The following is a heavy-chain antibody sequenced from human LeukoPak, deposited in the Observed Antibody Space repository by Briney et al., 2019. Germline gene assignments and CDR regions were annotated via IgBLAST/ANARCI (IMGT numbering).Heavy chain of an antibody. CDR3: ARVAYSGYEHF. Sequence: SVTQSLTCAVCGGSFSGHYRSWLRQPPGKGLEWIGEINDSGIPNCNPSLKSRVTISVDTSKNQFSLRVNSVTAADTAVYYCARVAYSGYEHFWGRGTLVTVSS. J-gene: IGHJ4*02. CDR2: INDSGIP. CDR1: GGSFSGHY. V-gene: IGHV4-34*01. D-gene: IGHD5-12*01.